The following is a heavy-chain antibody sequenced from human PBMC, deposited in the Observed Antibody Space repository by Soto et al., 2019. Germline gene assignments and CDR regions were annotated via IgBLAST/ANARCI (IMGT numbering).Heavy chain of an antibody. CDR1: GFSFSSYA. J-gene: IGHJ5*02. CDR2: ISKDGMNK. CDR3: ARDMYSSDYFVKWFEP. Sequence: QVRLVESGGVVVQPGRSLRLSCTASGFSFSSYAMYWFRQPPGKGLEWVAGISKDGMNKNYADAVKGRVTVSRDNANYSLDLQLKSLRGEDTAMYYCARDMYSSDYFVKWFEPWGQGTLVTVSS. D-gene: IGHD6-19*01. V-gene: IGHV3-30*04.